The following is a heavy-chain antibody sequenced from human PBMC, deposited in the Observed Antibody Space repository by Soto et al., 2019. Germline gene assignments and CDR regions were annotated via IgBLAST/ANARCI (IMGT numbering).Heavy chain of an antibody. J-gene: IGHJ6*02. D-gene: IGHD1-26*01. V-gene: IGHV3-30-3*01. CDR2: ISYDGSNK. CDR3: ARDRLSLSGSYYYYGMDV. Sequence: PGGSLRLSCAASGFTFSSYAMHWVRQAPGKGLEWVAVISYDGSNKYYADSVKGRFTISRDNSKNTLYLQMNSLRAEDTAVYYCARDRLSLSGSYYYYGMDVWGQGTTVTVSS. CDR1: GFTFSSYA.